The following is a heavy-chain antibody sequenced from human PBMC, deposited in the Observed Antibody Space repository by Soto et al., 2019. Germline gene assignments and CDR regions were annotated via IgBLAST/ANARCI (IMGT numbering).Heavy chain of an antibody. D-gene: IGHD4-4*01. Sequence: SETLALTCTVSGGCISSGGYYWSWIRQHPGKGLEWIGYIYYSGSTYYNPSLKSRVTISVDTSKNQFSLKLSSVTAADTAVYYCAREHYSNYPNYYYYMDVWGKGTTVTVSS. CDR2: IYYSGST. CDR1: GGCISSGGYY. J-gene: IGHJ6*03. CDR3: AREHYSNYPNYYYYMDV. V-gene: IGHV4-31*03.